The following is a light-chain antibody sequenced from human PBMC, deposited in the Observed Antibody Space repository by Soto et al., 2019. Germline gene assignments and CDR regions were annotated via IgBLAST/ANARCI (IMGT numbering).Light chain of an antibody. Sequence: QSALTQPRSVSGSPGQSVSISCSGTSSDVGAYNYVSWYQDHPGIAPKVMIYDVSKRPSGVPDRFSGSKSGNTASLTISGLQAEDEADYYCCSYAGSYTLLFGGGTQLTVL. J-gene: IGLJ2*01. CDR3: CSYAGSYTLL. CDR1: SSDVGAYNY. V-gene: IGLV2-11*01. CDR2: DVS.